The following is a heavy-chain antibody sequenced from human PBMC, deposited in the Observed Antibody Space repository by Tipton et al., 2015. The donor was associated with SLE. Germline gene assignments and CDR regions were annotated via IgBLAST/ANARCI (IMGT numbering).Heavy chain of an antibody. J-gene: IGHJ4*02. V-gene: IGHV4-59*12. D-gene: IGHD2-2*01. CDR2: VSYSGVT. CDR3: ARRQSSSWSHFDY. Sequence: TLSLTCTVSTGSMSSYYWTWIRQPPGKGLEYIGYVSYSGVTNSNPSLQSRISISIDTSKNQFSLILNSVTAADTAVYYCARRQSSSWSHFDYWGQGILVAVSS. CDR1: TGSMSSYY.